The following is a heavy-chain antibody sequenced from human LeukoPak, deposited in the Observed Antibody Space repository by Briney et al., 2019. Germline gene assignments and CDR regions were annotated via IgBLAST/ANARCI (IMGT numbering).Heavy chain of an antibody. Sequence: GGSLRLSCAASGFTFSSYGMHWVRQAPGKGLEWVAFIRYDGSNKYYADSVKGRFTISRGNSKNTLYLQMNSLRAEDTAVYYCAKTPGGHYYYYYYMDVWGKGTTVTISS. CDR1: GFTFSSYG. V-gene: IGHV3-30*02. CDR3: AKTPGGHYYYYYYMDV. CDR2: IRYDGSNK. D-gene: IGHD1-14*01. J-gene: IGHJ6*03.